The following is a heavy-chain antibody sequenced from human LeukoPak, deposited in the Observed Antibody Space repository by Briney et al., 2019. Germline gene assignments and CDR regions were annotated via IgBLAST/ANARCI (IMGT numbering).Heavy chain of an antibody. CDR1: GFTFSSHA. V-gene: IGHV3-23*01. D-gene: IGHD2-21*01. Sequence: GGSLRLSCAASGFTFSSHAMSWVRQAPGKGLEWVSGISGGAISTYYADSVKGRFTISRDNSKNTLYLQMNSLRAEDTAVYYCAKEYEGVLVGNSRFDYWGQGTLVTVSS. CDR3: AKEYEGVLVGNSRFDY. CDR2: ISGGAIST. J-gene: IGHJ4*02.